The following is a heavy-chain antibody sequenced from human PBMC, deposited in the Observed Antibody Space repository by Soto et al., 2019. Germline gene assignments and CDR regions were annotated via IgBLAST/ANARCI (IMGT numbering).Heavy chain of an antibody. CDR1: CGSLSRGGFS. V-gene: IGHV4-30-2*01. CDR2: IYLSGST. J-gene: IGHJ4*02. Sequence: PSETPSLTCAFFCGSLSRGGFSWGWVRQPPGKGLEWIGYIYLSGSTYYNSSLKSRVTILVDRSKNQFSLKLSSVTAADTAVYYCARSQTTVTSYDYWGQGTLVTVSS. D-gene: IGHD4-17*01. CDR3: ARSQTTVTSYDY.